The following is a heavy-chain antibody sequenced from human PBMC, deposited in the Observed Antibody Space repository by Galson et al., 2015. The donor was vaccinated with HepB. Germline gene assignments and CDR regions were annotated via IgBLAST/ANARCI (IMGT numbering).Heavy chain of an antibody. J-gene: IGHJ6*02. CDR1: GFTFSSYA. Sequence: SLRLSCAASGFTFSSYAMSWVRQAPGKGLEWVSSISGNGDSTYYADSVKGRFTISRDNSQNTLFLLMTSLRGEDTAVYYCAFRYCTRTTCNIYYYGFDVWGQGTTVTVSS. CDR3: AFRYCTRTTCNIYYYGFDV. D-gene: IGHD2-2*01. CDR2: ISGNGDST. V-gene: IGHV3-23*01.